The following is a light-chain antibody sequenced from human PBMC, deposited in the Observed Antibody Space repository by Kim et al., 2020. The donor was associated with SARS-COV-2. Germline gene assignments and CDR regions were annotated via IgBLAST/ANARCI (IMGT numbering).Light chain of an antibody. V-gene: IGLV3-9*01. J-gene: IGLJ3*02. CDR1: NSGSKN. Sequence: SVALGQTARITGGGNNSGSKNLLCNQQKPGQAPVLVIYRDRNRPSGIPERFSGSNPGNTATLTISRAQAGDEADYYCQVWDSSTWVFGGGTQLTVL. CDR3: QVWDSSTWV. CDR2: RDR.